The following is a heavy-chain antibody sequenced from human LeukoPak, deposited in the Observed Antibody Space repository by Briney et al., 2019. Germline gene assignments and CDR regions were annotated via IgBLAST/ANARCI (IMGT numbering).Heavy chain of an antibody. CDR2: INPNSGGT. J-gene: IGHJ4*02. Sequence: ASVKVSCKASGYTFTDFYMHWVRQAPGQGLEWMGWINPNSGGTNYAQRFQGRVTMTRDTSISTAYMELGRLRSDDTAVYYCARADMSSDYAPNDYWGQGTLVTVSS. D-gene: IGHD3-22*01. CDR1: GYTFTDFY. V-gene: IGHV1-2*02. CDR3: ARADMSSDYAPNDY.